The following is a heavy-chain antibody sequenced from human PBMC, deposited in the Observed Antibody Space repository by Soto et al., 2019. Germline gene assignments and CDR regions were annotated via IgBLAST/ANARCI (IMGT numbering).Heavy chain of an antibody. CDR3: ARSMITFGGVIVDDWYFDL. CDR2: IIPILGIA. J-gene: IGHJ2*01. CDR1: GGTFSSYT. V-gene: IGHV1-69*02. D-gene: IGHD3-16*02. Sequence: SVKVSCKASGGTFSSYTISWVRQAPGQGLDWMGRIIPILGIANYAQKFQGRVTITADKSTSTAYMELSSLRSEDTAVYYCARSMITFGGVIVDDWYFDLWGRGTLVPVSS.